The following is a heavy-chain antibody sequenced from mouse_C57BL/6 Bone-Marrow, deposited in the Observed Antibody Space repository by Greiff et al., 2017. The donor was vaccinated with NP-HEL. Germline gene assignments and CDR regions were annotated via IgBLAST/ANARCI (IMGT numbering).Heavy chain of an antibody. J-gene: IGHJ1*03. V-gene: IGHV7-3*01. CDR2: IRNKANGYTT. CDR3: ARYMGSNYGYFDV. D-gene: IGHD1-1*01. CDR1: GFTFTDYY. Sequence: EVKLVESGGGLVQPGGSLSLSCAASGFTFTDYYMSWVRQPPGKALEWLGFIRNKANGYTTEYSASVKGRFTISRDNSQSILYLQMNALRADDSATYYCARYMGSNYGYFDVWGTGTTVTVSS.